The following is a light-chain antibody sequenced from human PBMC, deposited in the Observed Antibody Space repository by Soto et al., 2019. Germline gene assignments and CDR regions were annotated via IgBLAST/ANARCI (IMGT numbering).Light chain of an antibody. CDR3: QQYGSSGT. CDR1: QSVSSSY. CDR2: GAS. Sequence: EIGLTQSPGTLSLSPGERATLSCRASQSVSSSYLAWYQQKPGQAPRLLIYGASSRATGIPDRFSGSGSGADFTLTISSLEPEDFAVYYCQQYGSSGTFGQGTKVAIK. V-gene: IGKV3-20*01. J-gene: IGKJ1*01.